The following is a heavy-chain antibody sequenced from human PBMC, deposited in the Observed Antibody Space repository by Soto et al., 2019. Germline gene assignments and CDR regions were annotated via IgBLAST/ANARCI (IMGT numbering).Heavy chain of an antibody. CDR3: ARTTEGRFLEWLHPSYGMDV. CDR1: GYSFTSYW. CDR2: IDPSDSYT. D-gene: IGHD3-3*01. J-gene: IGHJ6*02. Sequence: GESLKISCKGSGYSFTSYWISWVRQMPGKGLEWMGRIDPSDSYTNYSPSFQGHVTISADKSISTAYLQWSSLKASDTAMYYCARTTEGRFLEWLHPSYGMDVWGQGTTVTVSS. V-gene: IGHV5-10-1*01.